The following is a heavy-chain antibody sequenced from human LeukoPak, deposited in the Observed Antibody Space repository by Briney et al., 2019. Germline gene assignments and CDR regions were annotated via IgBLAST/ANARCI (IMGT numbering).Heavy chain of an antibody. CDR1: GFTFSSYS. CDR2: ISSSSSYI. Sequence: GGSLRLSCAASGFTFSSYSMNWVRQAPGKGLEWVSSISSSSSYIYYADSVKGRFTISRDNAKNSLYLQMNSLRAEDTAVYYCARDEWGDGYNHFNRFDPWGQGTLVTVSS. CDR3: ARDEWGDGYNHFNRFDP. V-gene: IGHV3-21*01. D-gene: IGHD5-24*01. J-gene: IGHJ5*02.